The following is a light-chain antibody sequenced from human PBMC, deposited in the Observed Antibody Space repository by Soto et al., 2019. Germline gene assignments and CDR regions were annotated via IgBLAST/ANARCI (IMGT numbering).Light chain of an antibody. Sequence: DIQLTQSPSLLSASIGDRVTITCRASHDISTFLAWYQQKPGKAPKLLIYEASTLQSGVPSRFSGSGSGTEFTLTISSLQPDDFATYYCQQYSSYSPTFGQGTKVDIK. CDR2: EAS. V-gene: IGKV1-9*01. CDR1: HDISTF. CDR3: QQYSSYSPT. J-gene: IGKJ1*01.